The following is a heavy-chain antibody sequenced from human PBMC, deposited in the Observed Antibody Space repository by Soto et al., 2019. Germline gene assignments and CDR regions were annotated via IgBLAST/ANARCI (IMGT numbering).Heavy chain of an antibody. CDR1: GFAFSSYA. Sequence: GGSLRLSCAASGFAFSSYAMSWVRQAPGKGLEWVSAISGSGGSTYYADSVKGRFTISRDNAKNSLYLQMNSLRAEDTAVYYCAREVLGNLLYYYYYGMDVWGQGTTVTVSS. D-gene: IGHD1-26*01. CDR2: ISGSGGST. J-gene: IGHJ6*02. CDR3: AREVLGNLLYYYYYGMDV. V-gene: IGHV3-23*01.